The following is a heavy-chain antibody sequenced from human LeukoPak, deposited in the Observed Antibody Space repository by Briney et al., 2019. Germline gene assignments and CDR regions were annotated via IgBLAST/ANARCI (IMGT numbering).Heavy chain of an antibody. Sequence: GGSLRLSCAASGFIFNSFAMSWVRQAPGKGLEWVSTFSGIGSRTSYADSVKGRFTISRDNSKDTLYLQMKSLRAEDTAVYYCAKAVEFDYWGQGTLVTVSS. D-gene: IGHD5-24*01. CDR1: GFIFNSFA. V-gene: IGHV3-23*01. J-gene: IGHJ4*02. CDR3: AKAVEFDY. CDR2: FSGIGSRT.